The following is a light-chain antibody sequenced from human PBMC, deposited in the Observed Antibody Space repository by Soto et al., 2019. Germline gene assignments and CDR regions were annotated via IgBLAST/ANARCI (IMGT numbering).Light chain of an antibody. CDR1: QGISNY. Sequence: DIQMTQSPSSLSASVGDRFTSTCRSSQGISNYLAWYQQKPGKVPKLLIYAASTLQSGVPSRFSGSGSGTDFTLTISSLQPEDVATYYCQKYNSAPTWTFGQGTKVDIK. V-gene: IGKV1-27*01. CDR2: AAS. J-gene: IGKJ1*01. CDR3: QKYNSAPTWT.